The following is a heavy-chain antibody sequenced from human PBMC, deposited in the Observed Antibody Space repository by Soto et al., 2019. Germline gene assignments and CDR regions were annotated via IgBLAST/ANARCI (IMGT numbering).Heavy chain of an antibody. J-gene: IGHJ6*04. Sequence: PAKATCKASRGTFSSYAISSLRQSPGQGLEWMGGIIPIFGTANYAQKFQGRVTITADESSSTANRGLSSLRSEDTAVYFCASKSVRDYPNPFRGRDFWGKGPPVTAS. CDR1: RGTFSSYA. V-gene: IGHV1-69*13. CDR3: ASKSVRDYPNPFRGRDF. CDR2: IIPIFGTA. D-gene: IGHD3-10*01.